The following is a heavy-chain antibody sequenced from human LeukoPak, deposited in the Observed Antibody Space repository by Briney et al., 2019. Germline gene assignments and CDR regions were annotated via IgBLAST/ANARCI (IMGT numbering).Heavy chain of an antibody. J-gene: IGHJ5*02. CDR3: ARGWNYGSGSLSRFDL. Sequence: GASVKVSCKASGYTFTSYDINWVRQATGQGLEWMGWMNPNSGNTGYAQKFQGRVTITRNTSISTAYMELSSLRSEDTAVYYCARGWNYGSGSLSRFDLWGQGTLVTVSS. D-gene: IGHD3-10*01. CDR2: MNPNSGNT. V-gene: IGHV1-8*03. CDR1: GYTFTSYD.